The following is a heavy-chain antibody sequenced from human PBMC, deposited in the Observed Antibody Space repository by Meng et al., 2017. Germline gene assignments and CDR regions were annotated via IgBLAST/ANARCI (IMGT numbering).Heavy chain of an antibody. V-gene: IGHV4-34*01. D-gene: IGHD4-11*01. CDR2: VNHSGST. CDR3: ARGPTTMAHDFDY. Sequence: VHLQQWGGGLLKPSETLYLTCVVSGGAVSDYYCSWIRQPPGKGLEWIGEVNHSGSTNYNPSLESRATISVDTSQNNLSLKLRSVTAADSALYYCARGPTTMAHDFDYWGQGTLVTVSS. CDR1: GGAVSDYY. J-gene: IGHJ4*02.